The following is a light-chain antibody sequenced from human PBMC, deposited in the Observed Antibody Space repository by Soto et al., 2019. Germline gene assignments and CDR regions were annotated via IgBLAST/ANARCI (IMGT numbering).Light chain of an antibody. J-gene: IGKJ1*01. CDR3: HQYGSSPWT. CDR1: QSINTN. CDR2: GAS. Sequence: DIVMTQSPATLSVSPGERATLSCRASQSINTNLAWYQQKPGQAPRLLIYGASNRATGIPDRFSGSGSGTDFTLTISRVEPEDFAVYYCHQYGSSPWTLGQGTKVDIK. V-gene: IGKV3-20*01.